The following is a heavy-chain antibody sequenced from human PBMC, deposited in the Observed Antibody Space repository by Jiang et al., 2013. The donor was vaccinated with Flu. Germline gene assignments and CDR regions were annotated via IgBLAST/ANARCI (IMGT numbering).Heavy chain of an antibody. D-gene: IGHD4-17*01. J-gene: IGHJ6*02. CDR2: INPSGGST. Sequence: SVKVSCKASGYTFTSYYMHWVRQAPGQGLEWMGIINPSGGSTSYAQRFQGRVTMTRDTSTSTVYMELSSLRSEDTAVYYCASGYGDYGYYYYGMDVWGQGTTVTVSS. CDR3: ASGYGDYGYYYYGMDV. V-gene: IGHV1-46*01. CDR1: GYTFTSYY.